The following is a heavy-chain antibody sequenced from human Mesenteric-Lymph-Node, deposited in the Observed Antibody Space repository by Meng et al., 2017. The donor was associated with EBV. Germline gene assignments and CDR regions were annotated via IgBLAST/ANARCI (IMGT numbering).Heavy chain of an antibody. CDR3: AREVRGVNTGWKPFFDY. V-gene: IGHV4-39*07. Sequence: QVQVQESGPGLVKPSETLSLTCTVSGASISSRSYYWGWIRQPPGKGLERIGSMHYSGPTDYNPSLKTRVTISVDTSKNQFSLRLTSVSAADTALYFCAREVRGVNTGWKPFFDYWGQGALVTVSS. CDR1: GASISSRSYY. D-gene: IGHD3-10*01. CDR2: MHYSGPT. J-gene: IGHJ4*02.